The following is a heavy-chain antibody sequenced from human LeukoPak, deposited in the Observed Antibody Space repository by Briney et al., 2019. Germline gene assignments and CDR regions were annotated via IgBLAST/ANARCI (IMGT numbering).Heavy chain of an antibody. CDR2: IYYSGTT. V-gene: IGHV4-30-4*01. J-gene: IGHJ4*02. CDR3: ARDRGVVANFYFNY. CDR1: GGSIGDYY. Sequence: SETLSLTCTVSGGSIGDYYWSWIRQPPGKGLEWIGYIYYSGTTHYNPSLKSRVTISLDTSKNQFSLKLSSVTAADTAVYYCARDRGVVANFYFNYWGQGTLVTVSS. D-gene: IGHD5-12*01.